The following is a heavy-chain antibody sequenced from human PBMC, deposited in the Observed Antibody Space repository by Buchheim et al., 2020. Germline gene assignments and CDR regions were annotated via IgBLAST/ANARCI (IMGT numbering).Heavy chain of an antibody. J-gene: IGHJ4*02. Sequence: QVHLVQSGADVKKVGSSVKVACKASEGTFGSDAISWVRQAPGQGLEWLGRTMPLAGITNYAQKFQGRVTLTADQSTSTAYMELTNLRSDDSGTYYCARGFGGIARDWGQGTL. V-gene: IGHV1-69*04. CDR1: EGTFGSDA. D-gene: IGHD2-15*01. CDR2: TMPLAGIT. CDR3: ARGFGGIARD.